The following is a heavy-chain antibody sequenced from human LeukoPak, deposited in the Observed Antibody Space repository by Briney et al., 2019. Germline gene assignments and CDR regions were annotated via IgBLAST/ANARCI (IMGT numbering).Heavy chain of an antibody. J-gene: IGHJ4*02. D-gene: IGHD5-24*01. CDR3: ARGRGGSGREAYNVDY. V-gene: IGHV3-21*01. CDR1: GFTFSSCS. Sequence: GWSLRLSCTASGFTFSSCSMNWVRQAPGKGLEWVSCITSSTSYIYYADAVKGRFTISRDNAESSLFLQMNSLRDEDTAVYYCARGRGGSGREAYNVDYWGQGTLVTVSS. CDR2: ITSSTSYI.